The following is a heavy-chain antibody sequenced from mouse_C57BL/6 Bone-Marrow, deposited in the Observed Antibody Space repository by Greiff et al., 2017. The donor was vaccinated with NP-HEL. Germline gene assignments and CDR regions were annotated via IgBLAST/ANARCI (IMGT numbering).Heavy chain of an antibody. CDR1: GYTFTSYW. D-gene: IGHD1-1*01. Sequence: QVQLQQSGAELVRPGSSVKLSCKASGYTFTSYWMHWVKQRPIQGLEWIGNIDPSDSETHYNQKFKDKATLTVDKSSSTAYMQLSSLTSEDSAVYYCARPPSYYGSSYWYFDVWGTGTTVTVSS. CDR3: ARPPSYYGSSYWYFDV. V-gene: IGHV1-52*01. J-gene: IGHJ1*03. CDR2: IDPSDSET.